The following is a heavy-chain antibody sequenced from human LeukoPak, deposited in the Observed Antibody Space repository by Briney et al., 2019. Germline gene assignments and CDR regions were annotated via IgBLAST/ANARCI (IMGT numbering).Heavy chain of an antibody. Sequence: GRSLRLSCAASGFTFSSYGMHWVRQAPGKGLEWVAVISYDGSNKYYADSVKGRFTISRDNSKNTLYLQMNSLRAEDTAAYYCAKEWGAGSDAFDIWGQGTMVTVSS. J-gene: IGHJ3*02. V-gene: IGHV3-30*18. CDR1: GFTFSSYG. CDR3: AKEWGAGSDAFDI. D-gene: IGHD1-26*01. CDR2: ISYDGSNK.